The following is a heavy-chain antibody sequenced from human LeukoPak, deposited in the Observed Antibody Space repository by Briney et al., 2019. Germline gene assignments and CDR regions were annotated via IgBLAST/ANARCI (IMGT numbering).Heavy chain of an antibody. CDR3: ARESMIAGSQH. D-gene: IGHD3-22*01. V-gene: IGHV4-61*02. J-gene: IGHJ1*01. Sequence: PSETLSLTCTVSGGSISSGSYYWSWSRQPAGRGLEWIVLIYTSGSTNYNPSLKTRVTISVDTSKNQFSLKLSSVTAADTAVYYCARESMIAGSQHWGQGTLVTVSS. CDR1: GGSISSGSYY. CDR2: IYTSGST.